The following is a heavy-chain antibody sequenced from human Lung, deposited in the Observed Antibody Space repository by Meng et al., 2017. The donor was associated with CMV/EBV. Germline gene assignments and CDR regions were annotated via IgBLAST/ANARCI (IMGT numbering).Heavy chain of an antibody. CDR2: ISSSGSTI. V-gene: IGHV3-11*01. J-gene: IGHJ6*02. CDR3: ARTGTSANYYYYYGMDV. CDR1: GFTFSDYY. D-gene: IGHD1/OR15-1a*01. Sequence: SCAASGFTFSDYYMSWIRQAPGKELEWVSYISSSGSTIYYADSVKGRFTISRDNAKNSLYLQMNSLRAEDTAVYYCARTGTSANYYYYYGMDVWXQGTXVTVSS.